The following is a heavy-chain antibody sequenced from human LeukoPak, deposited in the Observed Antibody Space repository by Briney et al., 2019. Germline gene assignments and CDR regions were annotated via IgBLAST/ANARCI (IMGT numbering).Heavy chain of an antibody. CDR3: ARDRHIWFGELSFDY. CDR2: IKQDGSEK. J-gene: IGHJ4*02. Sequence: GGSLRLSCAASGLTFSSYWMSWVRQAPGKGLEWVANIKQDGSEKYYVDSVKGLFTISRDNAKNSLYLQMNSLRAEDTAVYYCARDRHIWFGELSFDYWGQGTLVTVSS. V-gene: IGHV3-7*01. CDR1: GLTFSSYW. D-gene: IGHD3-10*01.